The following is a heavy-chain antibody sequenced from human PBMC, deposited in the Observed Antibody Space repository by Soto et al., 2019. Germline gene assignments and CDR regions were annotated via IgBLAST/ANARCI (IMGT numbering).Heavy chain of an antibody. CDR1: GGTLSSCA. V-gene: IGHV1-18*01. D-gene: IGHD6-19*01. Sequence: ASAKVSCKESGGTLSSCASSWVRQATGQGLEWMGWISAYNGNTNYAQKLQGRVTMTTDTSTSTAYMELRSLRSDDTAVYYCARAPSPGIAVAMDVWGQGTTVTVSS. CDR3: ARAPSPGIAVAMDV. J-gene: IGHJ6*02. CDR2: ISAYNGNT.